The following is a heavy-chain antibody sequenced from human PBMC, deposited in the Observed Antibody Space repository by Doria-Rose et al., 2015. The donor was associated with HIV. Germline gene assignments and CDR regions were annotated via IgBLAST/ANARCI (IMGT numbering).Heavy chain of an antibody. V-gene: IGHV3-30*02. D-gene: IGHD6-19*01. CDR2: IRYDGSIK. J-gene: IGHJ4*02. CDR3: AKEKAVAGGGIDY. Sequence: QAPGKGLEWVAFIRYDGSIKYYADSVKGRLTISRDNSKNTLYLQMNSLRVKDTAVYYCAKEKAVAGGGIDYWGQGT.